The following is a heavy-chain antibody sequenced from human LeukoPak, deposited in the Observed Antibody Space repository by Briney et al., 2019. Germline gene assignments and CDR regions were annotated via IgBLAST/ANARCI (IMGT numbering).Heavy chain of an antibody. CDR3: AKDREGYVSSSMDV. D-gene: IGHD3-10*02. CDR2: ISWNSGSI. CDR1: GHSFDDYA. J-gene: IGHJ6*02. V-gene: IGHV3-9*01. Sequence: GGSLRLSCAACGHSFDDYAMLWARQARGKGLEWVSGISWNSGSIGHADSVKGRFTISRDNAKNSLYLQMNSLRAEDTALYYCAKDREGYVSSSMDVWGQGTTVTVSS.